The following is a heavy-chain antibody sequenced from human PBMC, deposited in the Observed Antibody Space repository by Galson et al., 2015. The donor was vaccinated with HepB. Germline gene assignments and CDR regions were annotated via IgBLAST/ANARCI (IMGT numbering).Heavy chain of an antibody. CDR3: AREGEQWLAPDAFDI. V-gene: IGHV3-30*03. CDR1: GFTFSNYG. CDR2: ISYDGSNK. J-gene: IGHJ3*02. D-gene: IGHD6-19*01. Sequence: SLRLSCAASGFTFSNYGIYWVRQAPGKGLEWVATISYDGSNKYYADSVKGRLTISRDNSKNTLYLQMDNLRVEDTAVYYCAREGEQWLAPDAFDIWGQGTMVTVSS.